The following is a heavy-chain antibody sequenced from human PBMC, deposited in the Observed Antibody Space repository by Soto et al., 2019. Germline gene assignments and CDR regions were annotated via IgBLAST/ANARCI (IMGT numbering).Heavy chain of an antibody. CDR1: EGTFSSYA. CDR2: IIPIFGTA. D-gene: IGHD1-26*01. V-gene: IGHV1-69*01. J-gene: IGHJ6*02. Sequence: QVQLVQSGAEVKKPGSSVKVSCKASEGTFSSYAISWVRQAPGQGLEWMGGIIPIFGTANYAQKFQGRVTITADESTSTAYMELSSLRSEDTAVYYCARGPSGSYAYYYYGMDVWGQGTTVTVSS. CDR3: ARGPSGSYAYYYYGMDV.